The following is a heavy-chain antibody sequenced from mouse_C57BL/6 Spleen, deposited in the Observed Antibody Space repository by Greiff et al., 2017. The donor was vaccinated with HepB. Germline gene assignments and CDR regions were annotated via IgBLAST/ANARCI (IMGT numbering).Heavy chain of an antibody. Sequence: QVQLQQPGAELVMPGASVKLSCKASGYAFSSSWMNWVKQRPGKGLEWIGRIYPGDGDTNYNGKFKGKATLTADKSSSTAYMQLSSLTSEDSAVYFCARQSGYFDVWGTGTTVTVSS. J-gene: IGHJ1*03. CDR3: ARQSGYFDV. CDR2: IYPGDGDT. V-gene: IGHV1-82*01. CDR1: GYAFSSSW.